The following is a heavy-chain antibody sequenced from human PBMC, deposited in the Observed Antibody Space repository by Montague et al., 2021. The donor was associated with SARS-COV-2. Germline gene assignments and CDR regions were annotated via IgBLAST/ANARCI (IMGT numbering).Heavy chain of an antibody. D-gene: IGHD3-10*01. CDR2: ISGSGDLS. Sequence: SLRLSCPASGFTFSSYSMNWVRQAPGKGLEWLSYISGSGDLSYSIDSVRGRFTIFRDNAKNSLYLHMNSLRADDTAVYYCARSPTHSGNYYNPDYWGQGTLVTVSS. V-gene: IGHV3-21*05. J-gene: IGHJ4*02. CDR3: ARSPTHSGNYYNPDY. CDR1: GFTFSSYS.